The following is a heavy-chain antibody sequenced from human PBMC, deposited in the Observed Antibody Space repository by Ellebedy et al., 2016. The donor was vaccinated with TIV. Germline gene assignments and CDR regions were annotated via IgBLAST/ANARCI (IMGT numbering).Heavy chain of an antibody. CDR2: ITTAGDP. V-gene: IGHV3-13*05. D-gene: IGHD6-19*01. Sequence: GGSLRLSCAASGFTFSSYDMHWVRQATGKGLEWVSAITTAGDPFYSGSVKGRFIISRENAKNSLYLQMNSLRAGDTAVYYCARVTRLSGWQQIDYWGQGTLVTVSS. CDR1: GFTFSSYD. CDR3: ARVTRLSGWQQIDY. J-gene: IGHJ4*02.